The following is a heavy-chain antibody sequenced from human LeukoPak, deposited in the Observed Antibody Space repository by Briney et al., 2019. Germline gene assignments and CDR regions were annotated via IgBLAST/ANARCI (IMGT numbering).Heavy chain of an antibody. CDR1: GYTFTGYY. J-gene: IGHJ4*02. CDR3: ARDAVDIAVAGTFDY. Sequence: ASVKVSCKASGYTFTGYYMHWVRQAPGQGLEWMGWINPNSGGTNYARKFQGRVTMTRDTSISTAYMELSRLRSDDTAVYYCARDAVDIAVAGTFDYWGQGTLVTVSS. D-gene: IGHD6-19*01. V-gene: IGHV1-2*02. CDR2: INPNSGGT.